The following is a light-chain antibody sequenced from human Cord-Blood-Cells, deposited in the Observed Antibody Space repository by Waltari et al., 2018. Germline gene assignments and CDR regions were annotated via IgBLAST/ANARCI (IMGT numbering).Light chain of an antibody. CDR2: EGS. J-gene: IGLJ3*02. CDR1: SSAVGRYNL. V-gene: IGLV2-23*01. Sequence: QSALTQPDSVYGAPGQSITIPCHGSSSAVGRYNLVSWYQQHPGKGPKLMIYEGSKRPSGVSNRFSGSKSGNTASLTISGLQAEDEADYYCCSYAGSSTWVFGGGTKLTVL. CDR3: CSYAGSSTWV.